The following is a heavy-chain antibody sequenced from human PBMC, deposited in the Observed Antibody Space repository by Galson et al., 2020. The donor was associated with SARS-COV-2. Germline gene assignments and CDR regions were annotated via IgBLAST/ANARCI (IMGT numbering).Heavy chain of an antibody. D-gene: IGHD2-2*01. CDR3: ARVRRGYCSSTSCKEAGWFDP. CDR1: GYTFTSYG. Sequence: ASVTVSCKASGYTFTSYGISWVRQAPGQGLEWMGWISAYNGNTNYAQKLQGRVTMTTDTSTSTAYMELRSLRSDDTAVYYCARVRRGYCSSTSCKEAGWFDPWGQGTLVTVSS. CDR2: ISAYNGNT. J-gene: IGHJ5*02. V-gene: IGHV1-18*01.